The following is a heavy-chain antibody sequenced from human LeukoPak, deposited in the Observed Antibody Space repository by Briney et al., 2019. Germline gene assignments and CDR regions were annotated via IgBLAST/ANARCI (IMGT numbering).Heavy chain of an antibody. D-gene: IGHD1-26*01. CDR1: GYIFTTYG. CDR2: ISGYNDDT. Sequence: ASVKVSCKASGYIFTTYGISWVRQAPGQGLEWMGWISGYNDDTNYAQKLQGRVTMTTDTSTSTAYMELRSLTSDDTAVCYCARDHGFSGGSYFDTFDIWGRGTMVTVSS. V-gene: IGHV1-18*01. CDR3: ARDHGFSGGSYFDTFDI. J-gene: IGHJ3*02.